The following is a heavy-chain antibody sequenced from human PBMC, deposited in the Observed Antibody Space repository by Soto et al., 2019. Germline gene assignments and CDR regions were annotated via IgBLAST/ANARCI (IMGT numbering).Heavy chain of an antibody. CDR3: ARVAPRVVAAKYYCYGMDV. V-gene: IGHV1-18*01. J-gene: IGHJ6*02. CDR1: GYTFTSYG. D-gene: IGHD2-15*01. CDR2: ISAYNGNT. Sequence: QVQLVQSGAEVKKPGASVKVSCKASGYTFTSYGISWVRQAPGQGLEWMGWISAYNGNTNYAQKLQGRVTMTTDTSTSTAYMELRSLRSDDTAVYYCARVAPRVVAAKYYCYGMDVWGQGTTVTVSS.